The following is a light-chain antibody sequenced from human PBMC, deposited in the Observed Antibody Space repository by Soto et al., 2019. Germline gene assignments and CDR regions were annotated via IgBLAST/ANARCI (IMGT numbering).Light chain of an antibody. CDR1: QSVLYSSNNKNY. J-gene: IGKJ5*01. V-gene: IGKV4-1*01. Sequence: DIAMTQSPGSLAVSLGERATINCKSSQSVLYSSNNKNYLAWYQQKPGQPPKLLIYWASTRESGVPDRFSGSGSGTDFTLTISSLQAEDVAVYYCQQYYSTPITFGQGTRLEIK. CDR3: QQYYSTPIT. CDR2: WAS.